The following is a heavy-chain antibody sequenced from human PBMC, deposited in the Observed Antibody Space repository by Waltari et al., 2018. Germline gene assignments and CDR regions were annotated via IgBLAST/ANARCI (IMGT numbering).Heavy chain of an antibody. V-gene: IGHV4-59*01. CDR2: IYYSGST. Sequence: QVQLQESGPGLVKPSETLSLTCTVSGGSISSYYWSWIRQPPGKGLEWIGYIYYSGSTNYNPSLKSRVTISVDTSKNQFSLKLSSVTAADTAVYYCTRALAAAGTDFDYWGQGTLVTVSS. CDR1: GGSISSYY. CDR3: TRALAAAGTDFDY. D-gene: IGHD6-13*01. J-gene: IGHJ4*02.